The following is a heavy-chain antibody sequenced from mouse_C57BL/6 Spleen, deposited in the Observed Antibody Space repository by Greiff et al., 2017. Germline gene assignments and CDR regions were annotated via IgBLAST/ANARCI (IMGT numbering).Heavy chain of an antibody. CDR2: ISSGGSYT. J-gene: IGHJ3*01. CDR1: GFTFSSYG. D-gene: IGHD2-12*01. CDR3: ARHYDGSSFAY. Sequence: EVQLQESGGDLVKPGGSLKLSCAASGFTFSSYGMSWVRQTPDKRLEWVATISSGGSYTYYPDSVKGRFTISRDNAKNTLYLQMSSLKSEDTAMYYCARHYDGSSFAYWGQGTLVTVSA. V-gene: IGHV5-6*01.